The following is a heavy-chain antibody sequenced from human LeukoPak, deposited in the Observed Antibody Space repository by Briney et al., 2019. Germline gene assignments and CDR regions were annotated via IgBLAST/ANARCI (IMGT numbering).Heavy chain of an antibody. CDR1: GYTFTSYA. D-gene: IGHD6-13*01. V-gene: IGHV1-3*01. CDR2: INAGNGNT. Sequence: GASVKVSCKASGYTFTSYAMRWVRQAPGQRLEWMGWINAGNGNTKYSQKFQGRVTITRDTSASTAYMELSSLRSEDTAVYYCARVPLDYYYYGMDVWGQGTTVTVSS. J-gene: IGHJ6*02. CDR3: ARVPLDYYYYGMDV.